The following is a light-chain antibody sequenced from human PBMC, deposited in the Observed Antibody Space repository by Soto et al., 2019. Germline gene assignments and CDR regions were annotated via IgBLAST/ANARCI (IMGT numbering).Light chain of an antibody. Sequence: QSVLTQPRSVSGSPGQSVTISCTGTSSDVGAYNYVSWYQQHPGKAPKLMIYDVSKRPSGVPDRFSGSKSGNTASLTISGLQADDEADYYCCSYAGSYTLIFCTGIKLTVL. CDR2: DVS. CDR3: CSYAGSYTLI. CDR1: SSDVGAYNY. J-gene: IGLJ1*01. V-gene: IGLV2-11*01.